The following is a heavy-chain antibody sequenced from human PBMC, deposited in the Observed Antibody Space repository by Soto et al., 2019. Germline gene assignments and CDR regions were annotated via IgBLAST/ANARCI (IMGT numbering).Heavy chain of an antibody. V-gene: IGHV3-23*01. J-gene: IGHJ6*02. Sequence: PGGSLRLSCAASGFTFSNYAMTWVRQAPGRGLEWVSVLSPSGGEIFYANSVKGRFTISRDNSKNTLYLQMNSLRAEDTAVYYCARDFQPGDYYYGMDVWGQGTTVTVSS. CDR3: ARDFQPGDYYYGMDV. D-gene: IGHD3-10*01. CDR1: GFTFSNYA. CDR2: LSPSGGEI.